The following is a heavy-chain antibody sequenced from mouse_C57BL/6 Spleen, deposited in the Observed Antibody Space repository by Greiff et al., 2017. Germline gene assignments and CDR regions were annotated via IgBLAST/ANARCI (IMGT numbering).Heavy chain of an antibody. V-gene: IGHV1-63*01. CDR3: ARSDGYWFAY. Sequence: LVESGAELVRPGTSVKMSCKASGYTFTNYWIGWAKQRPGHGLEWIGDIYPGGGYTNYNEKFKGKATLTADKSSSTAYMQFSSLTSEDSAIYYCARSDGYWFAYWGQGTLVTVSA. D-gene: IGHD2-3*01. CDR2: IYPGGGYT. CDR1: GYTFTNYW. J-gene: IGHJ3*01.